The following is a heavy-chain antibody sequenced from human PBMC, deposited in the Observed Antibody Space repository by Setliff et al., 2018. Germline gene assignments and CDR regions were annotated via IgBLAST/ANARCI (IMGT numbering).Heavy chain of an antibody. CDR3: ARGGGYPRNYYYYYRDV. CDR1: GGSISSGGYY. D-gene: IGHD3-16*01. V-gene: IGHV4-31*03. Sequence: SETLSLTCTVSGGSISSGGYYWSWIRQHPGKGLGWIGYIYYSGSTYYNPSLKSRVTVSVDTSKNQFSLKLSSVTAADTAVYYCARGGGYPRNYYYYYRDVWGKGTTVTV. CDR2: IYYSGST. J-gene: IGHJ6*03.